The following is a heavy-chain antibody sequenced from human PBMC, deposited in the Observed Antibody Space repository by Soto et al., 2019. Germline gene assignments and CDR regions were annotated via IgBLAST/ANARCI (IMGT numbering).Heavy chain of an antibody. D-gene: IGHD3-10*01. CDR3: VTTFSQSDTTIIGS. CDR1: EITFISGI. Sequence: PAGSLRHSFADSEITFISGILNVIFQAKGKGLEWISSIRSSSSYVFYADSVKGRFTVSRDNAENSLYLQMNSLRAEDTAVYYCVTTFSQSDTTIIGSWGQGTLVTVSS. CDR2: IRSSSSYV. J-gene: IGHJ4*02. V-gene: IGHV3-21*01.